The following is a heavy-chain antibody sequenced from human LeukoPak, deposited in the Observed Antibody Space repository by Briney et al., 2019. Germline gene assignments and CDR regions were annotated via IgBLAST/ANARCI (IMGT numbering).Heavy chain of an antibody. CDR1: GFTFDDYA. CDR2: ISWNSGSI. Sequence: PGGSLRLSCAASGFTFDDYAMHWVRQAPGKGLEGVSGISWNSGSIGYADSVKGRFTISRDNAKNSLYLQMNSLRAEDTALYYCAKATITIFGVATNYFDYWGQGTLVTVSS. CDR3: AKATITIFGVATNYFDY. V-gene: IGHV3-9*01. D-gene: IGHD3-3*01. J-gene: IGHJ4*02.